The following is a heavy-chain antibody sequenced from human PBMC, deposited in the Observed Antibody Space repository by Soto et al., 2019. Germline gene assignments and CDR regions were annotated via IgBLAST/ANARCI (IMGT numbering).Heavy chain of an antibody. CDR1: GFIFDDHA. V-gene: IGHV3-9*01. J-gene: IGHJ5*02. CDR3: AKDHYSSSWGWFDP. CDR2: ISWDSGTF. D-gene: IGHD6-13*01. Sequence: EVQLVGSGGGLVQPGRSLRLSCAASGFIFDDHAMHWVRQAPGKGLEWVSGISWDSGTFGYADSVQGRFTISRDNAKNSLYLQMNSLRDEDTAFYYCAKDHYSSSWGWFDPWGQGILVTVSS.